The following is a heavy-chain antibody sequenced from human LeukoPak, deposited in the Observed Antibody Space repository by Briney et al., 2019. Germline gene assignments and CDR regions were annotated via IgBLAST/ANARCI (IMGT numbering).Heavy chain of an antibody. V-gene: IGHV3-15*01. D-gene: IGHD3-22*01. Sequence: GGSLRLSCAASGFTFSNAWMSWVRQAPGKGLEWVGRIKSKTDGGTTDYAAPVKGRFTISRDNAENSLYLQMSSLRAEDTAVYYCARRYYGSATYRLPYDYWGQGTLVTVSS. CDR3: ARRYYGSATYRLPYDY. J-gene: IGHJ4*02. CDR1: GFTFSNAW. CDR2: IKSKTDGGTT.